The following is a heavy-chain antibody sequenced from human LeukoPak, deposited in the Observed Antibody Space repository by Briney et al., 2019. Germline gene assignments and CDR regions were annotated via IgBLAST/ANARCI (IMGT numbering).Heavy chain of an antibody. Sequence: GGSLRLSCAASGFTFSSYEMNWVRQAPGKGREWVSYISSSGSTIYYADSVKGRFTISRDNAKNSMYLQMNRLRAEDSAVYYCARDFGGFGELLPGYFDYWGQGTLVTVSS. J-gene: IGHJ4*02. CDR1: GFTFSSYE. D-gene: IGHD3-10*01. V-gene: IGHV3-48*03. CDR3: ARDFGGFGELLPGYFDY. CDR2: ISSSGSTI.